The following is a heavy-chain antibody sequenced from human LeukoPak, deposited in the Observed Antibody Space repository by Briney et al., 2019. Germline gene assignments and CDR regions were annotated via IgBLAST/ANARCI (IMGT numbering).Heavy chain of an antibody. Sequence: TSETLSLTCTVSGGSISSYYWSWIRRPPGKGLEWIAYIYYSGSTNYNPSLKSRVTISVDTSKNQFSLELSSVTAADTAVYYCARRRDLFDYWGQGTLVTVSS. CDR1: GGSISSYY. CDR2: IYYSGST. D-gene: IGHD3/OR15-3a*01. V-gene: IGHV4-59*08. J-gene: IGHJ4*02. CDR3: ARRRDLFDY.